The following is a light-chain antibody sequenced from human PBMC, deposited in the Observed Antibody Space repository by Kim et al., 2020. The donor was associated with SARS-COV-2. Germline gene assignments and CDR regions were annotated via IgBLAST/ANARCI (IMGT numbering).Light chain of an antibody. CDR1: KLGDKY. V-gene: IGLV3-1*01. CDR2: QDS. J-gene: IGLJ2*01. Sequence: SYELTQPPSVFVSPGQTASITCSGDKLGDKYACWYQQKPGQSPVLVIYQDSKRPSGIPERFSGSNSGNTATLTISGTQAMDEADYYCQAWDSSTKVFGGGTQLTVL. CDR3: QAWDSSTKV.